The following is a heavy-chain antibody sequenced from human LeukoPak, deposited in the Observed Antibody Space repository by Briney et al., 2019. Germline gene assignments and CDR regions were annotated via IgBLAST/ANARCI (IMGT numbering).Heavy chain of an antibody. CDR3: ARHPRFLDLHNWFDS. Sequence: PSETLSLTCAVSGGSISSGGYSLSWIRQPPGKGLEWIGYIYHSGSTYYNPSLKSRVTISVDRSKNQFSLKLSSVTAADTAVYYCARHPRFLDLHNWFDSWGQGTLVTVSS. CDR2: IYHSGST. CDR1: GGSISSGGYS. V-gene: IGHV4-30-2*01. J-gene: IGHJ5*01. D-gene: IGHD3-3*01.